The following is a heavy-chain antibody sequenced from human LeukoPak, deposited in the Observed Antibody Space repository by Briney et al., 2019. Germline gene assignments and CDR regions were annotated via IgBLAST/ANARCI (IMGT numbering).Heavy chain of an antibody. V-gene: IGHV3-33*01. Sequence: GGSLRLSCAASGFTFSSYGMHWVRQAPGKGLEWVAVIWYDGSNKYYADSVKGRFTISRDNSKNTLYLQTNSLRAEDTAVYYCARDIEDASGREGEPDAFDIWGQGTMVTVSS. CDR2: IWYDGSNK. J-gene: IGHJ3*02. CDR1: GFTFSSYG. CDR3: ARDIEDASGREGEPDAFDI. D-gene: IGHD3-10*01.